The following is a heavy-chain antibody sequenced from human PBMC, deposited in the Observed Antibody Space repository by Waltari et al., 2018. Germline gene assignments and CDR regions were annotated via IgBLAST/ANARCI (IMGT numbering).Heavy chain of an antibody. CDR1: GGTFSSYA. J-gene: IGHJ6*02. Sequence: QVQLVQSGAEVKKPGSSVKVSCKASGGTFSSYAISWVRQAPGPGLGWMGGIIPIFGTANYAQKFQGRVTITADESTSTAYMELSSLRSEDTAVYYCARDYEVKDGYNSDYYYGMDVWGQGTTVTVSS. CDR3: ARDYEVKDGYNSDYYYGMDV. CDR2: IIPIFGTA. V-gene: IGHV1-69*01. D-gene: IGHD5-12*01.